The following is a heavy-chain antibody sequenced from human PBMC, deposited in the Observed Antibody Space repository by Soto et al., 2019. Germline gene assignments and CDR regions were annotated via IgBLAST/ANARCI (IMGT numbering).Heavy chain of an antibody. V-gene: IGHV3-9*01. CDR1: GFTFDDYA. CDR2: ISWNSGSI. CDR3: AKAGNSYYYYYYMDV. J-gene: IGHJ6*03. Sequence: GGSLRLSCAASGFTFDDYAMHWVRQAPGKGLEWVSGISWNSGSIGYADSVKGRFTISRDNAKNSLYLQMNSLRAEDTALYYCAKAGNSYYYYYYMDVWGKGTTVTVSS. D-gene: IGHD2-21*01.